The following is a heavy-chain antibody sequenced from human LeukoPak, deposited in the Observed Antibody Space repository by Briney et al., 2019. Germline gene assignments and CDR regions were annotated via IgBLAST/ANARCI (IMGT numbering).Heavy chain of an antibody. CDR1: GGSISSYY. Sequence: PSETLSLTCTVSGGSISSYYWSWIRQPPGKGLEWIGYIYYSGSTNYNPSLKSRVTISVDTSKNQFSLKLSSVTAADTAVYYCAGAGGILHPPGYWGQGTLVTVSS. D-gene: IGHD2-8*02. CDR3: AGAGGILHPPGY. CDR2: IYYSGST. V-gene: IGHV4-59*08. J-gene: IGHJ4*02.